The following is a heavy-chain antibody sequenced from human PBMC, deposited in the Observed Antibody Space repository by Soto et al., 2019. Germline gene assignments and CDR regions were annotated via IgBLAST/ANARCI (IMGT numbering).Heavy chain of an antibody. Sequence: PSETLSLTCTVSGDSIRSGYYYWSWIRQPPGKGLEWIGYIYYSGSTYYNPSLKSRVIISVDTSKNQFSLSLSSVTAADTAVFYCARSNRTYKSFDYWGQGTLVTVSS. CDR2: IYYSGST. CDR1: GDSIRSGYYY. V-gene: IGHV4-30-4*01. CDR3: ARSNRTYKSFDY. J-gene: IGHJ4*02. D-gene: IGHD1-1*01.